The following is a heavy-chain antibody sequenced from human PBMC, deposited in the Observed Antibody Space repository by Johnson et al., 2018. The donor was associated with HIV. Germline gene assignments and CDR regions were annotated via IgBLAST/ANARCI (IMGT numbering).Heavy chain of an antibody. V-gene: IGHV3-64*01. J-gene: IGHJ3*02. CDR2: INWNGGST. CDR1: GFTFSNFG. CDR3: ARDLYDSSVGAFDI. D-gene: IGHD3-22*01. Sequence: VQLVESGGGVVQPGRSLRLSCAASGFTFSNFGMSWVRQAPGKGLEWVSGINWNGGSTGYATSVKGRFTISRDNSKNTLYLQMGSLRAEDMAVYYCARDLYDSSVGAFDIWGQGTMVTVSS.